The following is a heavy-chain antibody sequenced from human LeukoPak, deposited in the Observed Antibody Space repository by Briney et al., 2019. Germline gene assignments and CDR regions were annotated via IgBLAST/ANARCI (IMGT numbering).Heavy chain of an antibody. CDR1: GDSISRYS. D-gene: IGHD5-12*01. V-gene: IGHV4-59*01. Sequence: SETLSLTCTVSGDSISRYSWSWIRQPPGKGLEWIGYIYYSGSTNYNPSLKSRVTISVDTSKNQFSLKLSSVTAADTAVYYCASQEVATNDYYYGMDVWGQGTTVTVSS. J-gene: IGHJ6*02. CDR2: IYYSGST. CDR3: ASQEVATNDYYYGMDV.